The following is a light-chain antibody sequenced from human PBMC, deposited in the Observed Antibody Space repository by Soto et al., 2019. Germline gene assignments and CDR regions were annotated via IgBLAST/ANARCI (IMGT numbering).Light chain of an antibody. CDR2: EVT. J-gene: IGLJ2*01. Sequence: QSVLTQPPSASGSPGQSVTFSCTGTSSDIGGYNYVSWYQQPPGKAPKLMIYEVTKRPSGVPDRFSGSKSGNTASLTVSGLQAEDEADYYCTSFAGNFNVVFGGGTKLTVL. CDR1: SSDIGGYNY. CDR3: TSFAGNFNVV. V-gene: IGLV2-8*01.